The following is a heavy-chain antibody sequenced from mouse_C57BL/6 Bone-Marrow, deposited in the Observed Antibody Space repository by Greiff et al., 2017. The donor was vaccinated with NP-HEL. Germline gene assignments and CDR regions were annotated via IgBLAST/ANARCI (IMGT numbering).Heavy chain of an antibody. CDR2: IYPRDGST. J-gene: IGHJ2*01. CDR3: ARWLITTVVASYYFDY. D-gene: IGHD1-1*01. V-gene: IGHV1-85*01. CDR1: GYTFTSYD. Sequence: QVHVKQSGPELVKPGASVKLSCKASGYTFTSYDINWVKQRPGQGLEWIGWIYPRDGSTKYNEKFKGKATLTVDTSSSTAYMELHSLTSEDSAVYFCARWLITTVVASYYFDYWGQGTTLTVSS.